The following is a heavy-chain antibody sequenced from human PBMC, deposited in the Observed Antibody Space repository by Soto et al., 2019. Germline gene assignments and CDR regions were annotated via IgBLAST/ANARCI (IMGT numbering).Heavy chain of an antibody. CDR2: INHRGST. V-gene: IGHV4-34*01. D-gene: IGHD3-10*01. J-gene: IGHJ6*02. CDR1: GGSFSGYY. CDR3: SRGHEVRAPFYYHYAMDV. Sequence: PSETLSLTYAVYGGSFSGYYWSWIRQPPGKGLEWIGEINHRGSTNYNPSLKSRVTISVDTSKNQFSLKLTSVTAADTAAYYCSRGHEVRAPFYYHYAMDVWGQGTTVTVSS.